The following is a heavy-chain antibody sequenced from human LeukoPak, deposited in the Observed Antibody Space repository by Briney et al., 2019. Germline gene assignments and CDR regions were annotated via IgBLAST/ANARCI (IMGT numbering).Heavy chain of an antibody. V-gene: IGHV3-64*02. D-gene: IGHD3-10*01. J-gene: IGHJ6*04. CDR1: GFTFSRYA. CDR3: ARNLVLAGIGEMGV. Sequence: GGSLRLSCAASGFTFSRYAMHWVRQAPGKGLEFVSAISSNGDYRYDADSVKGRFTISRDNSKNTLFLQMDSLRLEDMGVYYCARNLVLAGIGEMGVWGKGTTVTVSS. CDR2: ISSNGDYR.